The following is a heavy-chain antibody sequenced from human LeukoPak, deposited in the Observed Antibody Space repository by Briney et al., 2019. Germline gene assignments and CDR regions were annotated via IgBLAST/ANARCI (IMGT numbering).Heavy chain of an antibody. V-gene: IGHV1-69*05. D-gene: IGHD4-23*01. CDR3: ARDHDYGGNLDY. J-gene: IGHJ4*02. Sequence: SVKVSCKASGGTFSSYAISWVRQAPGQGLEWMGRIIPIFGTANYAQKFQGRVTITTDESTSTAYMELSSLRSEDTAVYYCARDHDYGGNLDYWGPGTLVTVSS. CDR2: IIPIFGTA. CDR1: GGTFSSYA.